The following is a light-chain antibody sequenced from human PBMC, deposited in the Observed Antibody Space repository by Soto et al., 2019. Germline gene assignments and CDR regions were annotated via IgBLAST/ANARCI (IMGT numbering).Light chain of an antibody. CDR2: GAS. J-gene: IGKJ3*01. CDR3: QQYGSPSFT. CDR1: QSVSSSY. Sequence: EIVLTQSPGTLSLSPGERATLSCRASQSVSSSYLAWYQQRPGQAPRLLIYGASSRATGIPDRFSGSGSATDFTLTISRLEPEEFAVYYCQQYGSPSFTFGPGTKVDIK. V-gene: IGKV3-20*01.